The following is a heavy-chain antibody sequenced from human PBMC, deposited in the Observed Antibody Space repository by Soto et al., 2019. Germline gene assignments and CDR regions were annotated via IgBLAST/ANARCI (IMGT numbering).Heavy chain of an antibody. CDR1: GGSISSYY. CDR3: ARDAGIAAAGINWFDP. D-gene: IGHD6-13*01. CDR2: IYYSGST. Sequence: SETLSLTCTVSGGSISSYYWSWIRQPPGKGLEWIGYIYYSGSTNYNPSLKSRVTISVDTSKNQFSLKLSSVTAADTAVYYCARDAGIAAAGINWFDPWGHGTLVTVSS. J-gene: IGHJ5*02. V-gene: IGHV4-59*01.